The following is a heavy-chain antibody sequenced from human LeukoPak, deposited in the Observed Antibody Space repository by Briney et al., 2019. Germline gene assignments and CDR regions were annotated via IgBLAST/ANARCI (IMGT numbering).Heavy chain of an antibody. CDR1: GYTFTGYY. D-gene: IGHD3-10*01. J-gene: IGHJ6*02. V-gene: IGHV1-2*04. CDR3: ARGRARYYGSGSYYYYGMDV. CDR2: INPNSGGT. Sequence: GASVKVSCKASGYTFTGYYMHWVRQAPGQGLEWMGWINPNSGGTNYAQKFQGWVTMTRDTSISTAYMELSRLRSDDTAVYYCARGRARYYGSGSYYYYGMDVWGQGTTVTVSS.